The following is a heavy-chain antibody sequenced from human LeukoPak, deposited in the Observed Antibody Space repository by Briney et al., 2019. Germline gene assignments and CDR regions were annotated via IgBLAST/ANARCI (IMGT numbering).Heavy chain of an antibody. J-gene: IGHJ4*02. CDR3: ATLPRGDSSGVSDY. CDR1: GGTFSSYA. V-gene: IGHV1-69*05. Sequence: VASVKVSCKASGGTFSSYAISWVRQAPGQGLEWMGGIIPIFGTANYAQKFQGRVTITTDESTSTAYMELSSLRSEDTAVYYCATLPRGDSSGVSDYWGRGTLVTVSS. D-gene: IGHD6-19*01. CDR2: IIPIFGTA.